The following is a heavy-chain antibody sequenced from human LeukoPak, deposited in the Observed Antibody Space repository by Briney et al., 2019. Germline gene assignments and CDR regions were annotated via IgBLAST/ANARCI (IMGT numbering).Heavy chain of an antibody. D-gene: IGHD6-19*01. CDR3: AKDRGSGWYPLYYFDY. Sequence: GGSLRLSCAASGFTFSSYAMSWVRQAPGKGLEWVSAISGSGGSTYYADSVKGRFTISRDNSKNTLYLQMNSLRAEDTAVYYCAKDRGSGWYPLYYFDYWGQGTLVTVSS. J-gene: IGHJ4*02. V-gene: IGHV3-23*01. CDR2: ISGSGGST. CDR1: GFTFSSYA.